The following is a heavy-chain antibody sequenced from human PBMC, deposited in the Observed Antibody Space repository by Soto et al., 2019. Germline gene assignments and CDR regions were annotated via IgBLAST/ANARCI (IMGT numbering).Heavy chain of an antibody. D-gene: IGHD6-13*01. Sequence: ASVKVSCQASGYAFTSYDINWVRQATGQGLEWMGWMNPNSGNTGYAQKFQGRVTMTRNTSISTAYMELSSLRSEDTAVYYCARGTYGYSSSWYAPLGAFDIWGQGTMVTVSS. CDR3: ARGTYGYSSSWYAPLGAFDI. J-gene: IGHJ3*02. CDR2: MNPNSGNT. CDR1: GYAFTSYD. V-gene: IGHV1-8*01.